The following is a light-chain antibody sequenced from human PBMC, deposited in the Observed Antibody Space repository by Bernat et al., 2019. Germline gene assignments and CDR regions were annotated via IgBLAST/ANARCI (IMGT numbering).Light chain of an antibody. J-gene: IGLJ3*02. V-gene: IGLV2-14*03. CDR1: SSDVGGYDY. CDR2: DVR. CDR3: SSYTSSSTLV. Sequence: QSALTQPASVSGSPGQSITISCTGTSSDVGGYDYVSWYQQHPGRAPKLMIYDVRDRPSGISNRFSGSKSGDTASLTNSGLLAEDEADYYCSSYTSSSTLVFGGGTRLTVL.